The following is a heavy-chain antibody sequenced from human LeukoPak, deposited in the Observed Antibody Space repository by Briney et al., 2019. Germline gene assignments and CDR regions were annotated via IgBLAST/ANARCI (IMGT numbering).Heavy chain of an antibody. CDR3: SRPYDSSGYYYYFDY. CDR1: GFTFSSYW. J-gene: IGHJ4*02. V-gene: IGHV3-49*04. D-gene: IGHD3-22*01. CDR2: IRSKAFGGTT. Sequence: GGSLRLSCAASGFTFSSYWMSWVRQAPGKGLEWVSFIRSKAFGGTTEYAASVKGRFTISRDDSKSIAYLQMNSLKTEDTAVYYCSRPYDSSGYYYYFDYWGQGTLVTVSS.